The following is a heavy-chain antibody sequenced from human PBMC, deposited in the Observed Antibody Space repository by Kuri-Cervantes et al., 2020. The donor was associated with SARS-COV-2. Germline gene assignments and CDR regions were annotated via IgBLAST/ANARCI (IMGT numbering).Heavy chain of an antibody. D-gene: IGHD2-21*02. V-gene: IGHV3-33*01. J-gene: IGHJ4*02. CDR1: GFSFRNYG. CDR3: ARDSNCGGNCVGRQPLDH. Sequence: GGSLRLSCAASGFSFRNYGMHWVRQAPDKGLEWVAGIWYDGSNENYADSVKGRFIVSRDNSKNTLYLQMNSLGAEDTAVYYCARDSNCGGNCVGRQPLDHWGQGTLVTVSS. CDR2: IWYDGSNE.